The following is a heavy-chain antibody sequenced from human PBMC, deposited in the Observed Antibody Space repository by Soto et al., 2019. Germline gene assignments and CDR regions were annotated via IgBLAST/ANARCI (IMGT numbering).Heavy chain of an antibody. Sequence: PGGSQSLSCAASGVRFSDAGMSWVRQAPGKGLEWVGRIKGETDGGTTDYAAPVKGRFTVSRDDSKKMVFLQMHSLKTEDTTVYYCTAAPGGNSYYWGRGIMVTVSS. D-gene: IGHD2-21*02. V-gene: IGHV3-15*01. CDR3: TAAPGGNSYY. J-gene: IGHJ4*02. CDR1: GVRFSDAG. CDR2: IKGETDGGTT.